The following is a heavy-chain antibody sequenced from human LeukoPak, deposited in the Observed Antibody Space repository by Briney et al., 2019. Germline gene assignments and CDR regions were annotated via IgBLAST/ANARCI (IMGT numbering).Heavy chain of an antibody. V-gene: IGHV3-7*03. CDR2: IKQDGSEI. D-gene: IGHD6-13*01. Sequence: GGSLRLSCAASGFTLSSYWMSWVRQAPGKGLEWVANIKQDGSEIYYVDSVKGRFTISRDNAKNSLYLQMNSLRAEDTAVYYCARPDRAAAAGRRGIWFDPWGQGTLVTVSS. J-gene: IGHJ5*02. CDR1: GFTLSSYW. CDR3: ARPDRAAAAGRRGIWFDP.